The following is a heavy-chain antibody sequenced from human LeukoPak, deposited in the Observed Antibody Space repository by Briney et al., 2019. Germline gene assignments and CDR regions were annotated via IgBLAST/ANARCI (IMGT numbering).Heavy chain of an antibody. Sequence: GASEKVSCRASGYTFTSYYMHWVRQAPGQGLEWMGIINPSGGSTSYAQKFQGRVTMTRDTSTSTVYMELSSLRSEDTAVYYCALPFRYYDSSGYYHDAFDFWGQGTMVTVSS. J-gene: IGHJ3*01. CDR3: ALPFRYYDSSGYYHDAFDF. V-gene: IGHV1-46*03. CDR2: INPSGGST. D-gene: IGHD3-22*01. CDR1: GYTFTSYY.